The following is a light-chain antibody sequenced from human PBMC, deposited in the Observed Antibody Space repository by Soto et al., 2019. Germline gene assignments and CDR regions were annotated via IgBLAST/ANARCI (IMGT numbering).Light chain of an antibody. J-gene: IGKJ4*01. CDR3: QQYNNWPPLT. CDR1: QSVNSN. Sequence: EIVMTQSPATLSVSPGERATLSCRASQSVNSNLAWYQQKPDQAPRLLIYDASTRATGIPARFSGGGSGTEFTLTISSLQSEDFAGYFCQQYNNWPPLTFGGGTKVEIK. CDR2: DAS. V-gene: IGKV3-15*01.